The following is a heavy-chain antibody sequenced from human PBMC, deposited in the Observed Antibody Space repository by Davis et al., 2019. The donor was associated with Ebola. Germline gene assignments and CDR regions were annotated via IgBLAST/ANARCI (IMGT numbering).Heavy chain of an antibody. V-gene: IGHV3-23*01. CDR1: GFTFSSYA. J-gene: IGHJ6*02. CDR3: AKDQGGAGDYYYYGMDV. Sequence: PGGSLRLSCAASGFTFSSYAMSWVRQAPGKGLEWVSAISGSGGSTYYADSVKGRFTISRDNSKNTLYPQMNSLRAEDTAVYYCAKDQGGAGDYYYYGMDVWGQGTTVTVSS. CDR2: ISGSGGST. D-gene: IGHD1-26*01.